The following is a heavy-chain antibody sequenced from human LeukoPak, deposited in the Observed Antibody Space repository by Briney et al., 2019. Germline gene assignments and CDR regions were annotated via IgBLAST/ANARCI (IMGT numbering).Heavy chain of an antibody. V-gene: IGHV1-2*02. CDR2: INPNSGGT. J-gene: IGHJ4*02. Sequence: ASVKVSCKASGYTFTSYDINWVRQATGQGLEWMGWINPNSGGTNYAQKFQGRVTMTRDTSISTAYMELSRLRSDDTAVYYCAREQWFGELLYYIDYWGQGTLVTVSS. CDR1: GYTFTSYD. CDR3: AREQWFGELLYYIDY. D-gene: IGHD3-10*01.